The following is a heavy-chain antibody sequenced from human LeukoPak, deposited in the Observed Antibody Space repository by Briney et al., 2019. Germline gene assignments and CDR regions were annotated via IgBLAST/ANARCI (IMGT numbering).Heavy chain of an antibody. CDR3: ARGFWSYYFDY. J-gene: IGHJ4*02. Sequence: PPETLSLTCAVYGGSFSGHCWSWIRQPPGKGLEWIGEINHSGSTNYNPSLKSRVTISVDTSKNQFSLKLSSVTAADTAVYYCARGFWSYYFDYWGQGTLVTVSS. D-gene: IGHD1-26*01. V-gene: IGHV4-34*01. CDR2: INHSGST. CDR1: GGSFSGHC.